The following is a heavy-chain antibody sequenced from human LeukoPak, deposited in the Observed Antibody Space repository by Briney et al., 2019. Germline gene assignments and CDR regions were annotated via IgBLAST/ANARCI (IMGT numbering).Heavy chain of an antibody. D-gene: IGHD3-22*01. V-gene: IGHV5-51*01. J-gene: IGHJ4*02. CDR3: ARNYYDSSGRPYYFDY. CDR2: IYPGDSDT. CDR1: GYSFTSYW. Sequence: GESLKISCQVSGYSFTSYWIGWVRQMPGKGLEWMGIIYPGDSDTRYSPSFQGQVTISADKSISTAYLQWSSLKASDTAMYYCARNYYDSSGRPYYFDYWGQGTLVTVSS.